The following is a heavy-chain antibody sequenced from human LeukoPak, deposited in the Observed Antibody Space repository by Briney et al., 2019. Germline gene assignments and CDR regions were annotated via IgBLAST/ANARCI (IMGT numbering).Heavy chain of an antibody. J-gene: IGHJ5*02. CDR2: INNDGSGT. V-gene: IGHV3-74*01. CDR3: VRGGESTWS. D-gene: IGHD2-15*01. CDR1: GFTFSNYA. Sequence: GGSLRLSCAASGFTFSNYAMSWVRQAPGKGPVWVSRINNDGSGTTYADSVKGRFTISRDDAKNTLYLQVNSLRAEDTAVYYCVRGGESTWSWGQGTLVTVSS.